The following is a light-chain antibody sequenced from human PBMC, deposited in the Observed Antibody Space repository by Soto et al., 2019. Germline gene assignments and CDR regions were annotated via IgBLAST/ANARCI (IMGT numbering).Light chain of an antibody. CDR3: HQYGTSPPGT. Sequence: LVLTQSPGTLSLSPGERATLSCRASQSVCSSYLAWYQQKPGQAPRLLIYGASSRATGIPDRFSGSGSGTDFNLTISRLEREDFAVYYYHQYGTSPPGTFGQGTKVEIK. J-gene: IGKJ1*01. V-gene: IGKV3-20*01. CDR2: GAS. CDR1: QSVCSSY.